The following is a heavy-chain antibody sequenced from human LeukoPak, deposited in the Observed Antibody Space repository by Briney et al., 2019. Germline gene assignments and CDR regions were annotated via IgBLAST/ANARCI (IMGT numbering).Heavy chain of an antibody. CDR3: ARDMDSGPDFFDY. D-gene: IGHD1-26*01. V-gene: IGHV1-2*02. J-gene: IGHJ4*02. CDR1: GYTFTDYY. CDR2: INPHSGGT. Sequence: ASVKVSCKASGYTFTDYYMHWVRQAPGQGLEWMGWINPHSGGTDHAQKFQGRVTMTRDTSISTAYMELSRLTSDDTAVYYCARDMDSGPDFFDYWGLGTLVNVSS.